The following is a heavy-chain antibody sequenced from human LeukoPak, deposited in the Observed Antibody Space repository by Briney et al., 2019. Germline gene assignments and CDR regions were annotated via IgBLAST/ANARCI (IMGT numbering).Heavy chain of an antibody. CDR1: GVSISSSSYY. D-gene: IGHD3-22*01. Sequence: PSETLSLTCTVSGVSISSSSYYWGWIRQPPGKGLEWIGSIYYSGSTYYNPSLKSRVTISVDTSKNQFSLKLSSVTAADTAVYYCAGSGYYRYFDYWGQGTLVTVSS. CDR3: AGSGYYRYFDY. CDR2: IYYSGST. V-gene: IGHV4-39*01. J-gene: IGHJ4*02.